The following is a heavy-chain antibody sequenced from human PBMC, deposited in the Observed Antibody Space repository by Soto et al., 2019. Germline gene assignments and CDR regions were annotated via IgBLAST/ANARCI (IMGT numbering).Heavy chain of an antibody. V-gene: IGHV1-2*02. J-gene: IGHJ3*02. D-gene: IGHD5-18*01. CDR2: INPNSGGT. CDR1: GYTFTGCY. Sequence: ASVKVSCKASGYTFTGCYMHWVRQAPGQGLEWMGWINPNSGGTNYAQKFQGRVTMTRDTSISTAYMELSRLRSDDTAVYYCARGLQLWYAFDIWGQGTMVTVSS. CDR3: ARGLQLWYAFDI.